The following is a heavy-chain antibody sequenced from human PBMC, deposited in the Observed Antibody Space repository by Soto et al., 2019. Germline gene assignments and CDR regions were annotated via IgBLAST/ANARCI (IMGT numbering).Heavy chain of an antibody. V-gene: IGHV1-69*01. J-gene: IGHJ3*02. CDR2: IIPIFGTA. D-gene: IGHD2-15*01. CDR1: GGTFSSYA. Sequence: QVQLVQSGAEVKKPGSSVKVSCKASGGTFSSYAISWVRQAPGQGLEWMGGIIPIFGTANYAQKFQGRVTITADESTSTAYMELSSLRSEDTAVYYCARDRLGYCSGGSCSDAFDIWGQGTMVTVSS. CDR3: ARDRLGYCSGGSCSDAFDI.